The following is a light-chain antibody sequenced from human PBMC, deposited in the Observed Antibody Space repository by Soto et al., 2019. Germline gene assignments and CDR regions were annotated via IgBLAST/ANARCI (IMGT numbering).Light chain of an antibody. CDR2: GAF. V-gene: IGKV3D-15*01. Sequence: MVMTQSPAPLSASPGEGATLSCRASETISRDLAWYQQKPGQFPRLLIFGAFTRDTGVPARFSGSGSGTEFTLTISSLQSEDVAIYYCQEYNKWPLTFGGGTRVEIK. J-gene: IGKJ4*01. CDR1: ETISRD. CDR3: QEYNKWPLT.